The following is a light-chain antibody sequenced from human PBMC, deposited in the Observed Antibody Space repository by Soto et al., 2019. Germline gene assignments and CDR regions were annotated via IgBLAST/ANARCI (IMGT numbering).Light chain of an antibody. Sequence: SYELTQPPSVSVSPGQTASITCSGDQLGNKHVCWYQQKPGQSPLLVIYQDRKRPSGIPDRFSGSNSGNTATLTISATQTMDEADYYCQAWDSNTEVFGGGTKLTVL. CDR1: QLGNKH. J-gene: IGLJ1*01. CDR2: QDR. CDR3: QAWDSNTEV. V-gene: IGLV3-1*01.